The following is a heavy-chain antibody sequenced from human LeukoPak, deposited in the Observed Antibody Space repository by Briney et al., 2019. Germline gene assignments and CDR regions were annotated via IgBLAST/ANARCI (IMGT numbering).Heavy chain of an antibody. D-gene: IGHD2-15*01. CDR2: IRYDGSDK. CDR1: GFTFSSYG. CDR3: AKEALFGCSGGSCYSSFDY. J-gene: IGHJ4*02. Sequence: PGGSLRLSYAASGFTFSSYGMHWVRQAPGKGLEWVGFIRYDGSDKYYADSVKGRFTISRDNSKNTLYLQMNSLRAEDTAVYYCAKEALFGCSGGSCYSSFDYWGQGTLVTVSS. V-gene: IGHV3-30*02.